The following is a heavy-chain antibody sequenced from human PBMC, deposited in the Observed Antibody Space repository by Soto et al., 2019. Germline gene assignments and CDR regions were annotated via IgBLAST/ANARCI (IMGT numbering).Heavy chain of an antibody. CDR1: GFTFTSSS. CDR2: IVVGSGNT. CDR3: ASDDILTGYHYYYGMDV. J-gene: IGHJ6*02. Sequence: GASVKVSCKASGFTFTSSSVQRLRQSLGQRLEWIGWIVVGSGNTNYAQKFQERVTITRDMSTSTAYMELSSLRSEDKAVYYCASDDILTGYHYYYGMDVWGQGTTVTVSS. D-gene: IGHD3-9*01. V-gene: IGHV1-58*01.